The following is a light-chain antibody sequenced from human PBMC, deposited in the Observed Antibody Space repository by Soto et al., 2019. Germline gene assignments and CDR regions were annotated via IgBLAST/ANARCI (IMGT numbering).Light chain of an antibody. V-gene: IGKV3-15*01. Sequence: EIVVTQSPATLSVSPGERVTLSCRASQSVSSSLAWYQQRPGQAPRLLIYDTSTRAAGIAARFSGSGSGTECTLTISSLQSEDSAGYYCQQYVHWPPGAVGQGPTVDIK. CDR3: QQYVHWPPGA. CDR2: DTS. J-gene: IGKJ1*01. CDR1: QSVSSS.